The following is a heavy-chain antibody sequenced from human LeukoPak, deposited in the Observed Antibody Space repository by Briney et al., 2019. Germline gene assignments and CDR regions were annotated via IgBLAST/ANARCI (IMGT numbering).Heavy chain of an antibody. CDR3: ARDPRGLYCSGGSCYSEYYFDY. V-gene: IGHV4-31*03. CDR1: GGSISSGGYY. D-gene: IGHD2-15*01. Sequence: PSETLSLTCTVSGGSISSGGYYWSWIRQHPGEGLEWIGYIYYTGTTYYNPSLKSRLTISVDTSKNQFSLKLSPVTAADTAVYYCARDPRGLYCSGGSCYSEYYFDYWGQGTLVTVSS. CDR2: IYYTGTT. J-gene: IGHJ4*02.